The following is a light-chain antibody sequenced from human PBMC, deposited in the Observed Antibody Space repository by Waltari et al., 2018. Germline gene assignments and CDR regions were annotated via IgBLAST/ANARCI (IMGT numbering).Light chain of an antibody. CDR1: QRISDN. Sequence: EIVMTQSPAPLSVFPGAGATLSCQASQRISDNLALYHQKPGQAPRLLIYGALTRTTGIPARFTGRAAGTEFTLTISSLHSEDSAVCDCQQYNRWPPLTVGQGTRLLIK. V-gene: IGKV3D-15*01. CDR3: QQYNRWPPLT. J-gene: IGKJ5*01. CDR2: GAL.